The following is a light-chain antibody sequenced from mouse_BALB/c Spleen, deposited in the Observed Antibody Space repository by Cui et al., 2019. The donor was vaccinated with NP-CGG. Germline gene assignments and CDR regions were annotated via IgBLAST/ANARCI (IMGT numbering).Light chain of an antibody. CDR3: ALWYSNHWV. Sequence: QAVVTQESALTTSPGETVTLTCRSSTGAVTTSNYANWVHEKPDHLFTGLIGGTNNRAPGVPARFSGSLIGDKAALTITGAKTEDEAIYFCALWYSNHWVFGGGTKLTVL. CDR2: GTN. CDR1: TGAVTTSNY. J-gene: IGLJ1*01. V-gene: IGLV1*01.